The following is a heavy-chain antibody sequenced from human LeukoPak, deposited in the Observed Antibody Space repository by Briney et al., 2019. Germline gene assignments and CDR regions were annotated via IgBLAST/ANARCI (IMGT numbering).Heavy chain of an antibody. V-gene: IGHV3-7*05. CDR2: IKHDGSEK. Sequence: GGSLRLSCAASGLTFSSYWMSCVRQAPGQGLEWVANIKHDGSEKNYVDSVKGRFSISRDNAKNSVYLQINSLRAEDTAVYYCTDCSGGSCYGGYWGQGTLVTVSS. J-gene: IGHJ4*02. CDR1: GLTFSSYW. D-gene: IGHD2-15*01. CDR3: TDCSGGSCYGGY.